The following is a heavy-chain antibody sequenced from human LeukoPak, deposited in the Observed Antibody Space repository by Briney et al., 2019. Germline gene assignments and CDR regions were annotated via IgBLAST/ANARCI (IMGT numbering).Heavy chain of an antibody. CDR2: IYHSGST. V-gene: IGHV4-38-2*01. J-gene: IGHJ5*02. CDR3: ARITSYDYVWGSYRQDWFDP. D-gene: IGHD3-16*02. Sequence: PSETLSLTCAVSGYSISSGYYWGWIRQPPGKGLEWIGSIYHSGSTYYNPSLKSRVTISVDTSKNQFSLKLSSVTAADTAVYYCARITSYDYVWGSYRQDWFDPWGQGTLGTVSS. CDR1: GYSISSGYY.